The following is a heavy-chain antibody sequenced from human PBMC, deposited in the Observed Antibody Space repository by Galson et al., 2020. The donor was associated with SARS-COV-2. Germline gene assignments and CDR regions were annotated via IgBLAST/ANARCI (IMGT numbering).Heavy chain of an antibody. J-gene: IGHJ5*02. CDR3: ARHDSRRITIFGVGITNWFDP. V-gene: IGHV4-39*01. CDR2: IYYSGST. D-gene: IGHD3-3*01. CDR1: GGSISSSSYY. Sequence: SETLSLTCTVSGGSISSSSYYWGWIRQPPGKGLEWIGSIYYSGSTYYNPSHKSRVTISVDTSKNQFSLKLSSVTAADTAVYYCARHDSRRITIFGVGITNWFDPWGQGTLVTISS.